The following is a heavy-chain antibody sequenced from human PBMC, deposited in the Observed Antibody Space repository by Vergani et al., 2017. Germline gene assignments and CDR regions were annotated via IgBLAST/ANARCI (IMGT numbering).Heavy chain of an antibody. Sequence: EVQLVESGGGLVQPGWSLRLSCAASGFTFSSYSMNWVRQAPGKGLEWVSYISSSSSTIYYADSVKGRFTISRDNAKNSLYLQMNSLRAEDTAVYYCARDLFSSSSWYLQGAFDIWGQGTMVTVSS. CDR3: ARDLFSSSSWYLQGAFDI. V-gene: IGHV3-48*01. J-gene: IGHJ3*02. CDR1: GFTFSSYS. CDR2: ISSSSSTI. D-gene: IGHD6-13*01.